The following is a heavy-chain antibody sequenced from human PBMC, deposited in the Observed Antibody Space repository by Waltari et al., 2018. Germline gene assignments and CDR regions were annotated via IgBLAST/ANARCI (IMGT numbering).Heavy chain of an antibody. CDR2: ISSSSSYI. CDR1: GFTFSSYS. CDR3: ARDVNGGQGYDFWSGYLNWFDP. J-gene: IGHJ5*02. Sequence: EVQLVESGGGLVKPGGSLRLSCAASGFTFSSYSMNWVRQAPGKGLEWVSSISSSSSYIYYADSVKGRFTISRDNAKNSLYLQMNSLRAEDTAVYYCARDVNGGQGYDFWSGYLNWFDPWGQGTLVTVSS. V-gene: IGHV3-21*01. D-gene: IGHD3-3*01.